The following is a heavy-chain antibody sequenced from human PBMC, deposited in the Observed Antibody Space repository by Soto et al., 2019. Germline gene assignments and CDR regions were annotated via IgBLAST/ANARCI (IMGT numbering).Heavy chain of an antibody. CDR2: IKQDGSEK. CDR1: GFTFSSYW. J-gene: IGHJ3*02. V-gene: IGHV3-7*03. D-gene: IGHD6-13*01. Sequence: GGSLRLSCAASGFTFSSYWMSWVRQAPGKGLEWVANIKQDGSEKYYVDSVKGRFTISRDNAKNSLYLQMNSLRAEDTAVYYCARAALAAAGAFDIWGQGTMVTVSS. CDR3: ARAALAAAGAFDI.